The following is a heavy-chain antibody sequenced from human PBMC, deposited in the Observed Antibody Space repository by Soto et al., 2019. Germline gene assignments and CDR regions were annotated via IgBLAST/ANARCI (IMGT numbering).Heavy chain of an antibody. D-gene: IGHD3-10*01. CDR3: AHGDPLDFHF. CDR1: GFSLSTSGEA. V-gene: IGHV2-5*01. Sequence: QITLKGSGPPLVQPTQTLTLTCTFSGFSLSTSGEAVGWIRQPPGKALEWLALIYWNGIERYSPSLKSRLTITKDTSKTQVVLTMTNMDPVDTATYYCAHGDPLDFHFWGQGTLVTVSP. J-gene: IGHJ4*02. CDR2: IYWNGIE.